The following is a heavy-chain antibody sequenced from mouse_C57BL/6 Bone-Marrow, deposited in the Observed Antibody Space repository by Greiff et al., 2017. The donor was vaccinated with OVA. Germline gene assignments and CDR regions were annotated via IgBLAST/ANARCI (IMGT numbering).Heavy chain of an antibody. CDR1: GFTFPSSC. CDR3: ARGGDY. CDR2: IHPNSGIT. J-gene: IGHJ2*01. Sequence: QVQLQQPGAELVKPGASVKLSCTASGFTFPSSCMHWVKQRPGQGLEWIGMIHPNSGITNYNEKFKSKATLTVDKSSSTAYMQLSSLTYEDAAVYYCARGGDYWGQGTTLTVSS. V-gene: IGHV1-64*01.